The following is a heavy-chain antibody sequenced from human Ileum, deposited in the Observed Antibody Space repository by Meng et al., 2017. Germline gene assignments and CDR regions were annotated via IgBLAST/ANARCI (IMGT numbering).Heavy chain of an antibody. J-gene: IGHJ3*02. CDR3: AREVNIAADSDGFDI. CDR2: IHHNGGA. V-gene: IGHV4-31*03. D-gene: IGHD6-6*01. CDR1: GGSIRSDNYF. Sequence: GPLQESGPGLGKPSQTLSLPCNGSGGSIRSDNYFWSWIRQVPGKGLEWIAYIHHNGGAYYNPSLKSRVTISVDTSKNQFSLSLISVTAADTAVYFCAREVNIAADSDGFDIWGLGTMVTVSS.